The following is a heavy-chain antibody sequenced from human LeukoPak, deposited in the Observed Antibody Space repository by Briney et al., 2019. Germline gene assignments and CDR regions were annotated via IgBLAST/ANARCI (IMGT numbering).Heavy chain of an antibody. D-gene: IGHD2-2*01. CDR1: GYTFTSYA. V-gene: IGHV7-4-1*02. J-gene: IGHJ5*02. CDR2: INTNTGNP. Sequence: ASVKVSFKASGYTFTSYAMNWVRQAPGQGLEWMGWINTNTGNPTYAQGFTGRFVFSLDTSVSTAYLQISSLKAEDTAVYYCARLVPAANLRWFDPWGQGTLVTVSS. CDR3: ARLVPAANLRWFDP.